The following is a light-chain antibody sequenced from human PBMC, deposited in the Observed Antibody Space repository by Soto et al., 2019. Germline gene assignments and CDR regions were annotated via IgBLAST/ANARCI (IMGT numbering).Light chain of an antibody. V-gene: IGLV2-14*01. CDR3: SSYTTSNTQV. CDR2: DVS. J-gene: IGLJ3*02. CDR1: SSDVGTYNY. Sequence: QSALTQPASVSGSPGQSITISCTGTSSDVGTYNYVSWYQHRPGKAPKLMIYDVSYRPSGVSNRFSGSKSASTASLTISGLQAEDEADYYCSSYTTSNTQVFGGGTKLTVL.